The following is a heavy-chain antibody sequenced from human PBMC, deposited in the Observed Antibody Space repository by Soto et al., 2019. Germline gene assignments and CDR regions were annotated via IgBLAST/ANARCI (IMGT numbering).Heavy chain of an antibody. J-gene: IGHJ4*02. Sequence: QVQLVQSGAAVKKPGSSVKVSCKASGGTFSSYAISWVRQAPRQGLEWMGGIIPIFGTANYAQKFQGRVTITADESTSTAYMELSSLRSEDTAVYYCARESRYCSGGSCYFLPGIDYWGQGTLVTVSS. V-gene: IGHV1-69*12. CDR1: GGTFSSYA. CDR3: ARESRYCSGGSCYFLPGIDY. CDR2: IIPIFGTA. D-gene: IGHD2-15*01.